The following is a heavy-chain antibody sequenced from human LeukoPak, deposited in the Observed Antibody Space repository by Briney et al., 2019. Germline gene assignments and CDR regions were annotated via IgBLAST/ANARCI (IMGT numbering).Heavy chain of an antibody. CDR3: AKYPVRGVNPYYFDY. Sequence: GGSLRLSCAASGFTFSNYAMDWVRQAPGKGLEWVSAISGTSGRTYYADSVKGRFTISRDNSKNTLYLQMNSLRAEDTAVYYCAKYPVRGVNPYYFDYWGQGTLVTVSS. CDR2: ISGTSGRT. J-gene: IGHJ4*02. CDR1: GFTFSNYA. V-gene: IGHV3-23*01. D-gene: IGHD3-10*01.